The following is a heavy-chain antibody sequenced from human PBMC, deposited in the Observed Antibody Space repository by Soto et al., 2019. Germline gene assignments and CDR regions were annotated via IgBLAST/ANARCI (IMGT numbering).Heavy chain of an antibody. CDR1: GYSFTSYW. V-gene: IGHV5-51*01. CDR2: IYPGDSDT. J-gene: IGHJ6*02. Sequence: GESLKISCKGYGYSFTSYWIGWVRQMPWKGLEWMGIIYPGDSDTRYSPSFQGQVTISADKSISTAYLQWSSLKASDTAMYYCARHKGSVTIFGVVSYGMDVWGQGTTVTVSS. CDR3: ARHKGSVTIFGVVSYGMDV. D-gene: IGHD3-3*01.